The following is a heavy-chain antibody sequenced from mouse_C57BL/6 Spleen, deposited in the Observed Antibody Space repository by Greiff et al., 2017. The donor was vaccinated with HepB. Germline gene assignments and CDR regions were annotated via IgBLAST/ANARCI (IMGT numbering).Heavy chain of an antibody. J-gene: IGHJ2*01. Sequence: EVQGVESGGDLVKPGGSLKLSCAASGFTFSSYGMSWVRQTPDKRLEWVATISSGGSYTYYPDSVKGRFTISRDNAKNTLYLQMSSLKSEDTAMYYCALITTVQGPFDYWGQGTTLTVSS. V-gene: IGHV5-6*01. CDR2: ISSGGSYT. CDR1: GFTFSSYG. CDR3: ALITTVQGPFDY. D-gene: IGHD1-1*01.